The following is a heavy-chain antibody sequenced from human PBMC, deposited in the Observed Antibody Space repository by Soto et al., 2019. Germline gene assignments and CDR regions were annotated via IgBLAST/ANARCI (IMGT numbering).Heavy chain of an antibody. J-gene: IGHJ5*02. V-gene: IGHV4-4*07. CDR2: IYTSGST. D-gene: IGHD1-26*01. Sequence: SETLSLTCTVSGGSISNQYWSWIRQPAGKGLEWIGRIYTSGSTGYNPSLKSRVTMSVDTTNNQFSLKLISVTAADTAVYSCARVGVGRDSGGFDHWAQGTLVTVSS. CDR1: GGSISNQY. CDR3: ARVGVGRDSGGFDH.